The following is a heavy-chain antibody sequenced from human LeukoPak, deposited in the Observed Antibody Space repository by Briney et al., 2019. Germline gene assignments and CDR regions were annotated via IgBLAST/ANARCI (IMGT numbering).Heavy chain of an antibody. J-gene: IGHJ3*02. CDR2: INHRGST. D-gene: IGHD3-10*02. V-gene: IGHV4-34*01. Sequence: SETLSLTCAVYGGSFSGYYWSWIRQPPGKGLEWIGEINHRGSTNYNPSLKSRVTISVDTSKNQFSLKVNSVIAADTAVYYCARGDVDPYVFDIWGQGTMVTVSS. CDR1: GGSFSGYY. CDR3: ARGDVDPYVFDI.